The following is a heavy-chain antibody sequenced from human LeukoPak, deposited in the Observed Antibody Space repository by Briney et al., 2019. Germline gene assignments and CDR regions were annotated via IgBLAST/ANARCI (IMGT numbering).Heavy chain of an antibody. D-gene: IGHD2-15*01. Sequence: ASVKVSCKASGYTFTSYGISWVRQAPGQGLEWMGWISAYNGNTNYAQKLQGRVTMTTDTSTSTAYMELRSLRSDDTAVYYCARSDKYCSGGSCYFDYWCQGTLVTVSS. J-gene: IGHJ4*02. V-gene: IGHV1-18*01. CDR3: ARSDKYCSGGSCYFDY. CDR1: GYTFTSYG. CDR2: ISAYNGNT.